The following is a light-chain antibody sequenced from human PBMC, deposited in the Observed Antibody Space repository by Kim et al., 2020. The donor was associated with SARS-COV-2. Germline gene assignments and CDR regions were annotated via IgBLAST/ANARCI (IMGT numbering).Light chain of an antibody. V-gene: IGLV1-44*01. Sequence: ELTQPPSASGTPGQRVTISCSGTSSNIGKNTVNWYQQLPGATPKLLIHSNSQRPSGVPDRFSGSKSGTSASLAISGLQSEDEGDYFCAAWDDSLSGFVFAPGTEVTVL. J-gene: IGLJ1*01. CDR1: SSNIGKNT. CDR2: SNS. CDR3: AAWDDSLSGFV.